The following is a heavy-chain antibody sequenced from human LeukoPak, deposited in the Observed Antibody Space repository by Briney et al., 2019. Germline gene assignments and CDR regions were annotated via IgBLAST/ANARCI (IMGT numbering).Heavy chain of an antibody. V-gene: IGHV3-30-3*01. CDR2: ISYDGSNK. J-gene: IGHJ4*02. CDR3: ARDPGLAVAGYFDY. CDR1: GFTLSSYA. Sequence: GGSLRLSCAASGFTLSSYAMHWVRQAPGKGLEWVAVISYDGSNKYYADSVKGRFTISRDNSKNTLYLQMNSLRAEDTAVYYCARDPGLAVAGYFDYWGQGTLVTVSS. D-gene: IGHD6-19*01.